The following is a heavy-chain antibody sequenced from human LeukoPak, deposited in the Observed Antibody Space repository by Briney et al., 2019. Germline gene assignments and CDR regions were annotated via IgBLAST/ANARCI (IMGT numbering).Heavy chain of an antibody. J-gene: IGHJ4*02. Sequence: ASXXXXXKASXYTFTSYDINXVRQATGQGREWMGWMNPNSGNTGYAQKFQGRVTITRNTSISTAYMELSSLRSEDTAVYYCATGEYSSSSWGQGTLVTVSS. CDR3: ATGEYSSSS. CDR2: MNPNSGNT. V-gene: IGHV1-8*03. D-gene: IGHD6-6*01. CDR1: XYTFTSYD.